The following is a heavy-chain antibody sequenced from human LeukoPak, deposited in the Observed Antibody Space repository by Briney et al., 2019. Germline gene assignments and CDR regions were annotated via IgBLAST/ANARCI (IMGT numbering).Heavy chain of an antibody. CDR2: IWYDGSNK. V-gene: IGHV3-33*08. CDR1: GFTFDDYA. D-gene: IGHD6-13*01. J-gene: IGHJ4*02. CDR3: ARDPNLSSCLDY. Sequence: PGRSLRLSCAASGFTFDDYAMHWVRQAPGKGLEWVAVIWYDGSNKYYADSVKGRFTISRDNSKNTLYLQMNSLRAEDTAVYYCARDPNLSSCLDYWGQGTLVTVSS.